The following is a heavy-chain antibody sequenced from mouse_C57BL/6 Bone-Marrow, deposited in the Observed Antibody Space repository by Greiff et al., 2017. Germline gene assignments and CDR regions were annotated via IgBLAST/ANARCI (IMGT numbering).Heavy chain of an antibody. J-gene: IGHJ3*01. V-gene: IGHV1-26*01. D-gene: IGHD2-2*01. CDR2: INPNNGGT. Sequence: EVKLQQSGPELVKPGASVKISCKASGYTFTDYYMNWVKQSHGKSLEWIGDINPNNGGTSYNQKFKGKATLTVDKSSSTAYMELRSLTSEDSAVYYCARSYYGHDAWFAYWGQGTLVTVSA. CDR3: ARSYYGHDAWFAY. CDR1: GYTFTDYY.